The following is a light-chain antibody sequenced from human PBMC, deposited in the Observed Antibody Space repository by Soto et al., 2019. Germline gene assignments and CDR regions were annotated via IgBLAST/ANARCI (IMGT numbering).Light chain of an antibody. CDR3: QPYGSSGT. CDR2: GAS. V-gene: IGKV3-20*01. CDR1: QSVSSN. Sequence: IVVTKSPATLSVSPGEGVTLSCRASQSVSSNLAWHQQRPGQAPRLLIYGASNRATGIPDRFSGSGSGTDFTLTISRLEPEDFAVYYCQPYGSSGTFGQGTKVDIK. J-gene: IGKJ1*01.